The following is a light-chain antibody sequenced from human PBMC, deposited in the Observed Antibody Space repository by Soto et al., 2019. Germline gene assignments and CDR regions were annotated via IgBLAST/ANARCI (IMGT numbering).Light chain of an antibody. V-gene: IGKV3-11*01. Sequence: EIVLTQSPATLSLSPGEIATLSCRASQSISTYLAWDQQKPGQAPRLLIYDVSKRAAGVPARFSGSGSGSDFTLAISSLVPEDFAVYYCQQRSNWPPGLTFGGGTKVEI. CDR2: DVS. CDR1: QSISTY. CDR3: QQRSNWPPGLT. J-gene: IGKJ4*01.